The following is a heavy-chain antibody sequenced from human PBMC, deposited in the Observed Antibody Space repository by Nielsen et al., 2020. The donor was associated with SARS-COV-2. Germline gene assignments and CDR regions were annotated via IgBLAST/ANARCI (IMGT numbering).Heavy chain of an antibody. CDR3: ARDPGEVLSMDV. Sequence: SETLSLTCTVSGGSISSGGYYWSWIRQHPGKGLEWIGYIYYSGSTYYNPSLKSRVTISVDTSKNQFSLKLGSVTAADTAVYYCARDPGEVLSMDVWGQGTTVTVSS. CDR2: IYYSGST. D-gene: IGHD3-9*01. V-gene: IGHV4-31*03. CDR1: GGSISSGGYY. J-gene: IGHJ6*02.